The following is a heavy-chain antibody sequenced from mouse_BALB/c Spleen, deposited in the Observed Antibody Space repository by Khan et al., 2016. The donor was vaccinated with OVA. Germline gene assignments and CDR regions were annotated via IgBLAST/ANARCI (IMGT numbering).Heavy chain of an antibody. CDR2: INPSNSYT. D-gene: IGHD2-14*01. Sequence: QVQLKESGAELARPGASVKMSCKASGYTFTSYTMHWIKQRPGQGLEWIGYINPSNSYTNYNQKFKDMATLTADKSSSTAYMQLSSLTSEDSTVYYCAREGAYYRSDGWFAYWGQGTLVTVSA. CDR1: GYTFTSYT. J-gene: IGHJ3*01. V-gene: IGHV1-4*01. CDR3: AREGAYYRSDGWFAY.